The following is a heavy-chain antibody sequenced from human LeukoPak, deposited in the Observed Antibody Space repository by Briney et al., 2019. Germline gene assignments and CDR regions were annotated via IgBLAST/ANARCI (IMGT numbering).Heavy chain of an antibody. D-gene: IGHD5-12*01. J-gene: IGHJ4*02. CDR1: GYTFTSYG. V-gene: IGHV1-8*02. Sequence: ASVKVSCKASGYTFTSYGISWVRQATGQGLEWMGWMNPNSGNTGYAQKFQGRVTMTRNTSISTAYMELSSLRSEDTAVYYCARIPAGSGYDDYWGQGTLVTVSS. CDR3: ARIPAGSGYDDY. CDR2: MNPNSGNT.